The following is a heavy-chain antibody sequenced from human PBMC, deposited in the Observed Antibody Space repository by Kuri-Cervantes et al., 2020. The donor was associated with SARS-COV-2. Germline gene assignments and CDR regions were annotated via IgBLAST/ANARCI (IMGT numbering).Heavy chain of an antibody. Sequence: SVKVSCKASGDTFSSYAISWGRQAPGQGLEWMGRIIPILGTANYAQKFQGRVTITADKSTSTAYMELSRLRSDDTAVYYCARVTRYSSSSASDDYYYMDVWGKGTTVTVS. D-gene: IGHD6-6*01. V-gene: IGHV1-69*04. J-gene: IGHJ6*03. CDR1: GDTFSSYA. CDR2: IIPILGTA. CDR3: ARVTRYSSSSASDDYYYMDV.